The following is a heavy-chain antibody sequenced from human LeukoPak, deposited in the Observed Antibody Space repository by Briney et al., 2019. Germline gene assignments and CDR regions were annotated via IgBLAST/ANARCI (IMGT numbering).Heavy chain of an antibody. CDR1: GGSISSGGYY. D-gene: IGHD3-22*01. V-gene: IGHV4-31*03. Sequence: NSSQTLSLTCTVSGGSISSGGYYWSWIRQHPGKGLEWIGYIYYSGSTYYNPSLRSRVTISVDTSKNQFSLKLSSVTAADTAVYYCARAGRTYYDSSGLFDYWGQGTLVTVSS. CDR3: ARAGRTYYDSSGLFDY. CDR2: IYYSGST. J-gene: IGHJ4*02.